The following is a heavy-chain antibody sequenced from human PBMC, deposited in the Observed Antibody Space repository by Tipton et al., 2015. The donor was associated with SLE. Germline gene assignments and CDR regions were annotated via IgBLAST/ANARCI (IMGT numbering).Heavy chain of an antibody. V-gene: IGHV3-53*01. CDR1: GFIVSNNY. CDR3: ARGHYYYGSGSYLNWFDP. J-gene: IGHJ5*02. Sequence: SLRLSCAASGFIVSNNYMSWVRQAPGKGLEWVSSIYTSGSPYNADSVKGRFTISRDNSKNTVYLQMNSLRAEDTAVYYCARGHYYYGSGSYLNWFDPWGQGTLVTVSS. D-gene: IGHD3-10*01. CDR2: IYTSGSP.